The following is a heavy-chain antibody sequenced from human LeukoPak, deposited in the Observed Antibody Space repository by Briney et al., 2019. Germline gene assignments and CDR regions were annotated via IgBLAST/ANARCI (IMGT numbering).Heavy chain of an antibody. CDR3: GRRGYGVGFQY. CDR2: IYYSGST. J-gene: IGHJ1*01. CDR1: GDSVSSGRYY. V-gene: IGHV4-61*01. D-gene: IGHD4-17*01. Sequence: SETLSLTCTVSGDSVSSGRYYWSWIRQPPGKGLEWIGYIYYSGSTNYNPSLESRVTISVDTSKDQFSLKLSSVTAADTAVYYCGRRGYGVGFQYWGQGTLVTVSS.